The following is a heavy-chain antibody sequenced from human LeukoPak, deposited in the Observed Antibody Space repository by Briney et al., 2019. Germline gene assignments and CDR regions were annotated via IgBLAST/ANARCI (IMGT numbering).Heavy chain of an antibody. V-gene: IGHV1-18*01. J-gene: IGHJ4*02. CDR1: GYRFITFG. CDR3: ARVVAGTTEVPFDY. D-gene: IGHD1-7*01. Sequence: ASVKVSCKTSGYRFITFGINWVRQAPGQGLEWMGWINPYNGNTNYAQKLQGRVTMTTDTSTSTAYMELRSLRSDDTAVYYCARVVAGTTEVPFDYWGQGTLVTVSS. CDR2: INPYNGNT.